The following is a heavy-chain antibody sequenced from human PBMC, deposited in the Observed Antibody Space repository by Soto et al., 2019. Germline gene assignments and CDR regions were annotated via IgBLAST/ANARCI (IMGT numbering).Heavy chain of an antibody. CDR3: ARDLRKCYYFDS. CDR2: ISYDGSKI. CDR1: GFTFSTQA. J-gene: IGHJ4*02. Sequence: QVHLVESGGGVVQPGRSLRLSCAASGFTFSTQAMHWVRQAPGKGLEWVAVISYDGSKIYYADSVKGRFTISRDNSKNTLYLQMNSLRAEDTAVYYCARDLRKCYYFDSWGQGTLVTVSS. D-gene: IGHD4-17*01. V-gene: IGHV3-30-3*01.